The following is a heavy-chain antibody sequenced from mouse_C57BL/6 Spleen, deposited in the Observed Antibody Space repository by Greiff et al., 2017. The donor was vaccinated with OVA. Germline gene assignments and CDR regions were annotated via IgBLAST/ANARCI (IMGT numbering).Heavy chain of an antibody. CDR2: IYPGNSDT. J-gene: IGHJ2*01. Sequence: VQLQQSGTVLARPGASVKMSCKTSGYTFTSYWMHWVKQRPGQGLEWIGAIYPGNSDTSYNQKFKGKAKLPAVTSASTAYMELSSLTNEDAAVYYCTRSISYDYDGRYLDYWGQGTTLTVAS. D-gene: IGHD2-4*01. CDR1: GYTFTSYW. CDR3: TRSISYDYDGRYLDY. V-gene: IGHV1-5*01.